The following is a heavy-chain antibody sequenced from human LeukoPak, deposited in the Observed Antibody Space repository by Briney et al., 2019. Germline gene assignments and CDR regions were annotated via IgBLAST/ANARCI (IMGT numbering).Heavy chain of an antibody. CDR1: GGTFSSYA. Sequence: ASVKVSCKASGGTFSSYAISWVRQAPGQGLEWMGWISAYNGYTNYAQKLQGRVTMTTDTSTSTAYMELRSLRSDDTAVYYCAREPIGYSSSWSSHYYYYYGMDVWGQGTTVTVSS. CDR3: AREPIGYSSSWSSHYYYYYGMDV. J-gene: IGHJ6*02. V-gene: IGHV1-18*01. D-gene: IGHD6-13*01. CDR2: ISAYNGYT.